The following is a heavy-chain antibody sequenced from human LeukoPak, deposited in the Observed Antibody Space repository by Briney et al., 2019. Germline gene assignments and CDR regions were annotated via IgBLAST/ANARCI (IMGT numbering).Heavy chain of an antibody. V-gene: IGHV3-9*01. CDR2: ISWNSGSK. Sequence: GGSLRLSCAASGFTFDDYAMHWVRQPPGKGLEWVSGISWNSGSKVYADSVKGRFTISRDNAKNSLYLQMNSLRAEDTAVYYCAELGITMIGGVWGKGTTVTISS. J-gene: IGHJ6*03. CDR1: GFTFDDYA. CDR3: AELGITMIGGV. D-gene: IGHD3-10*02.